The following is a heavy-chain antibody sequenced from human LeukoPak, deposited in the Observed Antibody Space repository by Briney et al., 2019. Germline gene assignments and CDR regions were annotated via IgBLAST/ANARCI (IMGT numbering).Heavy chain of an antibody. J-gene: IGHJ4*02. CDR3: ARALDSGSSRYKAFGG. CDR1: GFTFSNYW. Sequence: GGSLRLSCSASGFTFSNYWMSWVRQAPGKGLEWVANIKQDESEKYYVDSVKGRFTISRDNAKSSLYLQMNSLRAEDTAVYYCARALDSGSSRYKAFGGGGQGTLATVSP. V-gene: IGHV3-7*01. D-gene: IGHD2-15*01. CDR2: IKQDESEK.